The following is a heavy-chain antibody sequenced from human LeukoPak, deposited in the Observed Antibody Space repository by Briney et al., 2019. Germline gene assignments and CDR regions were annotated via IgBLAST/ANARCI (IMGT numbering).Heavy chain of an antibody. CDR3: GRDPNGDYVGAFDF. CDR2: IGGSGSHT. Sequence: QAGGSLRLSCAASGFTFSNYAMTWVRQAPGKGLEWVSSIGGSGSHTQYADSVRGRFTISRDNSRNTLYLTMNSLRGEDTAVYFCGRDPNGDYVGAFDFWGQGTMVTVSS. V-gene: IGHV3-23*01. CDR1: GFTFSNYA. D-gene: IGHD4-17*01. J-gene: IGHJ3*01.